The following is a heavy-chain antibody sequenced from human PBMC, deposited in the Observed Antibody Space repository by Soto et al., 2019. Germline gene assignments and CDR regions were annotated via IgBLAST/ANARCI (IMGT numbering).Heavy chain of an antibody. V-gene: IGHV1-18*01. D-gene: IGHD1-7*01. CDR2: ISTYNGNT. Sequence: QVQLVQSGAEVKKPGASVKVSCKASGYTFTSYGISWVRQAPGQGLEGMGWISTYNGNTNFTQKLQGRVTMTTDTSTSTAYMERRSLRSDDTAVYYCARDREYNWNYNWFDPWGQGTLVTVSS. CDR1: GYTFTSYG. CDR3: ARDREYNWNYNWFDP. J-gene: IGHJ5*02.